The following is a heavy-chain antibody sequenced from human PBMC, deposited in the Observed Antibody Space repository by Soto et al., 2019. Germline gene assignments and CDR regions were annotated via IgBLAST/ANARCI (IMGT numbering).Heavy chain of an antibody. J-gene: IGHJ4*02. D-gene: IGHD2-8*02. CDR2: IYYSGST. CDR1: DDSISSSSYY. CDR3: AILGLGTTLTVF. Sequence: PSETLSLTCTVSDDSISSSSYYWGWIRQPPGKGLEWIGSIYYSGSTYYNPSLKSRVTISVDTSKNQFSLKLSSVTAADTAVYFCAILGLGTTLTVFWGQAILVTGFS. V-gene: IGHV4-39*01.